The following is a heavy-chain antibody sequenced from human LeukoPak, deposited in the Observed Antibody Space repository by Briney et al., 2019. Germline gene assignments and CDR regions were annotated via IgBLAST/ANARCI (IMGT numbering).Heavy chain of an antibody. CDR2: ISAYNGNT. D-gene: IGHD6-13*01. CDR3: ARVHPSPYSIEGGDY. CDR1: GYTFTIYG. Sequence: ASVKVSCKASGYTFTIYGISWVRHAPGQGLEWMGCISAYNGNTNYAQKLQGRVTMTTDTSTSTAYMELRGLRSDGTAVYYGARVHPSPYSIEGGDYWGQGTLVTVPS. J-gene: IGHJ4*02. V-gene: IGHV1-18*01.